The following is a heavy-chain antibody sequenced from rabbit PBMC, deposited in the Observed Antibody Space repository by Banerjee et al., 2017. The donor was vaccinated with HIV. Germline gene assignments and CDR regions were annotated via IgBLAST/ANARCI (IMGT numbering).Heavy chain of an antibody. CDR3: ARESGSAGAGYAL. D-gene: IGHD6-1*01. Sequence: QEQLVESGGGLVQPEGSLTLTCKASGSDISSNAMCWVRQAPGKGLELIACIYSSNGDKWYASWAKGRFTISKTSSTTVTLQMTSLTAADTATYFCARESGSAGAGYALWGQGTLVTVS. CDR2: IYSSNGDK. J-gene: IGHJ3*01. CDR1: GSDISSNA. V-gene: IGHV1S45*01.